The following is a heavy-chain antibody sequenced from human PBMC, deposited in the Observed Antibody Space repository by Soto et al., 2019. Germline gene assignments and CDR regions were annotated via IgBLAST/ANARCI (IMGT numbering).Heavy chain of an antibody. D-gene: IGHD5-12*01. J-gene: IGHJ4*02. CDR3: ARSRDGYNLNPIDQ. Sequence: QVQLQVSGPGLVKPSATLSLSFTVSTGPTNSFYWSWIRQPPGKGLQWLGYFFYTGSTNNNTSIKSRGTTSLVMTSNQFSLMLSSGTAAEKAMYYCARSRDGYNLNPIDQWGQGLLVTVSS. CDR2: FFYTGST. CDR1: TGPTNSFY. V-gene: IGHV4-59*01.